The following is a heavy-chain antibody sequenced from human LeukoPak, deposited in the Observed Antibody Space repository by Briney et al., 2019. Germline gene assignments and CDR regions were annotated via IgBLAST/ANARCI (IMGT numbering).Heavy chain of an antibody. CDR2: IYTSGST. CDR3: ARDAYYYGHPVNWFDP. D-gene: IGHD3-10*01. V-gene: IGHV4-4*07. CDR1: GGSISSYY. Sequence: PSETLSLTCTVSGGSISSYYWSWIRQPAGKGLEWIGRIYTSGSTNYNPSLKSRVTMSLDTSKNPFSLKLSSVTAADTAVYYCARDAYYYGHPVNWFDPWGQGTLVTVSS. J-gene: IGHJ5*02.